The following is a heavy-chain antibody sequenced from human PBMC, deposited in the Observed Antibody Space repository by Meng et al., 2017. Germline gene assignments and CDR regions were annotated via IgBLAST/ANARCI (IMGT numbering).Heavy chain of an antibody. V-gene: IGHV1-69*01. CDR3: AREGPCGGDCSGFDY. CDR2: IIPIFGTA. J-gene: IGHJ4*02. D-gene: IGHD2-21*02. CDR1: GYTFTSYD. Sequence: QVLLRQCGAEVKKPGASVKVSCKASGYTFTSYDINWVRQATGQGLEWMGGIIPIFGTANYAQKFQGRVTITADESTSTAYMELSSLRSEDTAVYYCAREGPCGGDCSGFDYWGQGTLVTVSS.